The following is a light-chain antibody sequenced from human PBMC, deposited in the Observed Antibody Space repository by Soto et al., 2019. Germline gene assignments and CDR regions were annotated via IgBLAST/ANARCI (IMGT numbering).Light chain of an antibody. CDR1: QGVSSW. CDR2: AAS. J-gene: IGKJ3*01. Sequence: DIQMTQSPTSVSASVGDRVTITWRARQGVSSWVAWYQLKSGKAPNLLIYAASSLQSGVPSRFNASGSGTDFTLTISSLQPEDFATYYCQQADSFPFTFGPGTTVDIK. CDR3: QQADSFPFT. V-gene: IGKV1-12*01.